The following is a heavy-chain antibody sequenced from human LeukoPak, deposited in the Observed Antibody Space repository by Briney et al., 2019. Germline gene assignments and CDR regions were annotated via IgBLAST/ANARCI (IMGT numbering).Heavy chain of an antibody. V-gene: IGHV3-21*01. CDR2: ISSSSSNI. CDR1: GFTFSSYS. CDR3: ARDPHYDFWTGYYDY. D-gene: IGHD3-3*01. Sequence: GGSLRLSCAASGFTFSSYSMNWVRQAPGKGLEWVSSISSSSSNIYYADSVKGRFTISRDNAKNSLYLQMNSLRAEDTAVYYCARDPHYDFWTGYYDYWGQGTLVTVSS. J-gene: IGHJ4*02.